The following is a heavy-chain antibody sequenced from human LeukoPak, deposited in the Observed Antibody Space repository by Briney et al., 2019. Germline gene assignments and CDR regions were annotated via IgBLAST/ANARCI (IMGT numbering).Heavy chain of an antibody. CDR3: AKDRSGSYWGNFDY. CDR2: IRYDGSNK. V-gene: IGHV3-30*02. J-gene: IGHJ4*02. Sequence: PGGSLRLSCAASGFTFSSYGMHWVRQAPGKGLEGVAFIRYDGSNKHYADSVKGRFTISRDNSKNTLYLQMNSLRAEDTAVYYCAKDRSGSYWGNFDYWGQGTLVTVSS. CDR1: GFTFSSYG. D-gene: IGHD1-26*01.